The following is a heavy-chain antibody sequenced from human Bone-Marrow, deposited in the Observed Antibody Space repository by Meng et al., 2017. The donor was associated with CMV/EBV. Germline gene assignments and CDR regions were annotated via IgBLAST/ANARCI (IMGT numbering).Heavy chain of an antibody. CDR1: GFTFGSYA. Sequence: GGSLRLSCAASGFTFGSYAMSWVRQAPGKGLEWVSAISGSGDRTYYADSVKGRFTISRDNSKNTLYLQVNSLRAEDTAIYYCAKESPYSSPRLYYFADWGPGKLVNFSS. V-gene: IGHV3-23*01. D-gene: IGHD5-18*01. CDR2: ISGSGDRT. J-gene: IGHJ4*02. CDR3: AKESPYSSPRLYYFAD.